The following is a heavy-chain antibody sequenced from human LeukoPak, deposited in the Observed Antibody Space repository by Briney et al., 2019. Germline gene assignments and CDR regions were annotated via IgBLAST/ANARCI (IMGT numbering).Heavy chain of an antibody. V-gene: IGHV4-34*01. CDR1: GFTFSSYS. CDR3: ARGYSYGYYFDY. D-gene: IGHD5-18*01. J-gene: IGHJ4*02. CDR2: INHSGST. Sequence: LRLSCAASGFTFSSYSMNWVRQPPGKGLEWIGEINHSGSTNYNPSLKSRVTISVDTSKNQFSLKLSSVTAADTAVYYCARGYSYGYYFDYWGQGTLVTVSS.